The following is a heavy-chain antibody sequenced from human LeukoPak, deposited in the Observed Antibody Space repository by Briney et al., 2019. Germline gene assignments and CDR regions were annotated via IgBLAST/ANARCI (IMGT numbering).Heavy chain of an antibody. CDR1: GGSFSGYY. J-gene: IGHJ4*02. Sequence: SETLSLTCAVYGGSFSGYYWSWIRQPPGKGLGWIGEINHSGSTNYNPSLKSRVTISVDTSKNQSSLKLSSVTAADTAVYYCARHGTIAAAGTELDYWGQGTLVTVSS. CDR3: ARHGTIAAAGTELDY. V-gene: IGHV4-34*01. CDR2: INHSGST. D-gene: IGHD6-13*01.